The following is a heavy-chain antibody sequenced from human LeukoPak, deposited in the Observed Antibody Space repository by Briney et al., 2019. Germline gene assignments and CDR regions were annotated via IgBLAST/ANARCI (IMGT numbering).Heavy chain of an antibody. V-gene: IGHV3-23*01. CDR2: ISGGGGKT. D-gene: IGHD2-2*01. CDR3: ARVVWSAMAHDY. CDR1: GFTFRTYV. J-gene: IGHJ4*02. Sequence: GGSLRLSCAVSGFTFRTYVMSWVRQAPGMGLEWVSTISGGGGKTYYSDAVKGRVTISRDNSKNTLYLQMNSLRAEDTAVYYCARVVWSAMAHDYWGQGTLVTVSS.